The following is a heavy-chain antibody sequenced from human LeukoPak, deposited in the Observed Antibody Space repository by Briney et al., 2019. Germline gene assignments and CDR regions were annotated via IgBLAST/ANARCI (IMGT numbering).Heavy chain of an antibody. J-gene: IGHJ4*02. CDR1: GFTFSSYE. CDR2: ISSSRSYI. D-gene: IGHD6-13*01. V-gene: IGHV3-21*05. Sequence: GGSLRLSCAASGFTFSSYEMNWVRQAPGKGLEWVSYISSSRSYIYYADSVKGRFTISRDNAKNSLYLQMNSLRAEDTAVYYCARFLAAPYYFDYWGRGTLVTVSS. CDR3: ARFLAAPYYFDY.